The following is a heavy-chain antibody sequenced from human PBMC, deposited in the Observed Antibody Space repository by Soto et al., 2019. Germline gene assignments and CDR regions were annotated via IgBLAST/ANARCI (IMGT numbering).Heavy chain of an antibody. CDR2: INAGNGNT. Sequence: QVQLAQSGAEVKKPGASVKVSCKASGYTFTSYAMHWVRQAPGQRLEWMGWINAGNGNTKYLQKFQGRVTITRDTSASTAYMELSSLRSEDTAVYYCARGDYYDIHDYWGQGTLVTVSS. CDR3: ARGDYYDIHDY. D-gene: IGHD3-22*01. V-gene: IGHV1-3*01. CDR1: GYTFTSYA. J-gene: IGHJ4*02.